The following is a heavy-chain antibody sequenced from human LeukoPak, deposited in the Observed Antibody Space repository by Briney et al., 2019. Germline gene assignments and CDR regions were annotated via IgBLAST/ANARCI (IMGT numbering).Heavy chain of an antibody. CDR3: ARDSSWGFDY. CDR1: GFIFSSYS. V-gene: IGHV3-48*02. D-gene: IGHD6-13*01. CDR2: MRSSDNTI. J-gene: IGHJ4*02. Sequence: GGSLRLSCAASGFIFSSYSMNLVRQAPGKGLEWVSYMRSSDNTIYYADSVRGRFTISRDDAKKSVYLQMNSLRDEDTAMYYCARDSSWGFDYWGLGTLVTVSS.